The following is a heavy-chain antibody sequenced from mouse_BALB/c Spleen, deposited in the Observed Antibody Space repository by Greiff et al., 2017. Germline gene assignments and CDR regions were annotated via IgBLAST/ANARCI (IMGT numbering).Heavy chain of an antibody. J-gene: IGHJ3*01. CDR1: GYTFTSYW. D-gene: IGHD1-1*01. V-gene: IGHV1-87*01. CDR2: IYPGDGDT. CDR3: ARRGSSSWFAY. Sequence: QVQLKESGAELARPGASVKLSCKASGYTFTSYWMQWVKQRPGQGLEWIGAIYPGDGDTRYTQKFKGKATLTADKSSSTAYMQLSSLASEDSAVYYCARRGSSSWFAYWGQGTLVTVSA.